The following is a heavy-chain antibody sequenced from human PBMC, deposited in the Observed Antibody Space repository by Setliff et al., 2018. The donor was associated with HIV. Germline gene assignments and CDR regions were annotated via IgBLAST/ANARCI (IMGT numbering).Heavy chain of an antibody. V-gene: IGHV4-39*01. CDR3: ARHRDPPGSSGIYYYSYMDV. CDR2: IHYSGST. J-gene: IGHJ6*03. CDR1: GGFIKNSNYY. Sequence: SETLSLTCTVYGGFIKNSNYYWGWIRQPPGKGLEWIGNIHYSGSTYYNPSLKSRVTITVDTSKNQFSRKLSSVTAADRAVYYCARHRDPPGSSGIYYYSYMDVWGKGTTVTVSS. D-gene: IGHD6-13*01.